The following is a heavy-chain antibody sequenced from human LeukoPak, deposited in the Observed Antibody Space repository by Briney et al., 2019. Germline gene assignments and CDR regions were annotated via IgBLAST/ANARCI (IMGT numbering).Heavy chain of an antibody. CDR2: INPSGGST. CDR1: GYTFTSYY. D-gene: IGHD6-19*01. Sequence: ASVTVSCKASGYTFTSYYMHWVRQAPGQGLEWMGIINPSGGSTSYAQKFQGRVTMTRDTSTSTVYMELSSLRSEDTAVYYCARDGGPSVAENWFDPWGQGTLVTVS. V-gene: IGHV1-46*01. CDR3: ARDGGPSVAENWFDP. J-gene: IGHJ5*02.